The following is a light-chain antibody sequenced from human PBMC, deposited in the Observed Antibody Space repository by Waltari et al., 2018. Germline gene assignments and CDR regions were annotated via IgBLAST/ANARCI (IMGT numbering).Light chain of an antibody. CDR1: QSVGTS. J-gene: IGKJ2*01. CDR3: QQYNNWPRT. CDR2: GAF. Sequence: EIVMTQSPASLCASPGEGATLSCRASQSVGTSLAWYQQKPGQPPRILIYGAFARPTGIPARFSGSGSGTEFTLTISSLQSEDFAVYYCQQYNNWPRTFGQGTKLEIK. V-gene: IGKV3-15*01.